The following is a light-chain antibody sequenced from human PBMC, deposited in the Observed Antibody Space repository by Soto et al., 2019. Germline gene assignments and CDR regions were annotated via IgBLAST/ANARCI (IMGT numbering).Light chain of an antibody. CDR2: SVS. Sequence: EMVLTQSPGTLSLSPGDTATLSCRASQSVSNDYVAWVQQKPGQTPRLLIYSVSSRATGIPDRFSGSGSVTDFTVNISGLELEDFAMYYCVHYGSSLWTFGQGAKVDI. V-gene: IGKV3-20*01. CDR1: QSVSNDY. J-gene: IGKJ1*01. CDR3: VHYGSSLWT.